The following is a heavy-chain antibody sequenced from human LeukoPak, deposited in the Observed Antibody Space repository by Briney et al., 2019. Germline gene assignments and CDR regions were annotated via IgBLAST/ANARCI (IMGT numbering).Heavy chain of an antibody. J-gene: IGHJ4*02. D-gene: IGHD3-16*02. CDR2: IYYSGST. CDR1: GGSISSGDYY. V-gene: IGHV4-30-4*01. CDR3: ARAPYDYVWGSYRYFDY. Sequence: PSQTLSLTCTVSGGSISSGDYYWSWIRQPPGKGLEWIGYIYYSGSTNYNPSLKSRVTISVDTSKNQFSLKLSSVTAADTAVYYCARAPYDYVWGSYRYFDYWGQGTLVTVSS.